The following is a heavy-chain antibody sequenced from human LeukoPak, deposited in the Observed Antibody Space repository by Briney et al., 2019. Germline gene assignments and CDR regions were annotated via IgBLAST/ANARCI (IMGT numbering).Heavy chain of an antibody. CDR2: TSASGGNT. V-gene: IGHV3-23*01. D-gene: IGHD2-2*02. CDR1: GFTFSSYA. J-gene: IGHJ6*02. Sequence: GGSLRLSCAASGFTFSSYAMSWVRQAPGKGLEWVSSTSASGGNTYYADSVKGRFTISRDNSKNTLYLQMNSLRAEDTAVYYCARDPVRRCSSTSCYNNRGGTYYYHGMDVWGQGTTVTVSS. CDR3: ARDPVRRCSSTSCYNNRGGTYYYHGMDV.